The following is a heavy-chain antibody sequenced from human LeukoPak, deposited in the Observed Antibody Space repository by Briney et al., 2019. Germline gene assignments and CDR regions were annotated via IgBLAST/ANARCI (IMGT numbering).Heavy chain of an antibody. CDR2: IRSKAYGGTT. Sequence: PGGSLRLSCTASGFTFGDYAMRWVRQAPGKGLEWVGLIRSKAYGGTTEYAASVKGRFTISRDDSKSITYLQMNSLKTEDTAVYYCTRVVPAAYDAFDIWGQGTMVTVSS. CDR3: TRVVPAAYDAFDI. D-gene: IGHD2-2*01. J-gene: IGHJ3*02. CDR1: GFTFGDYA. V-gene: IGHV3-49*04.